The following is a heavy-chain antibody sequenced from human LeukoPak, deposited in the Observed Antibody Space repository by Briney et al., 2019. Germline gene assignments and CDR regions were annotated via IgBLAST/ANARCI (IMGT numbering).Heavy chain of an antibody. V-gene: IGHV3-30-3*01. D-gene: IGHD6-13*01. CDR1: GFTFSSYA. CDR3: ARQTTAGTSFDV. Sequence: AGGSLRLSCAASGFTFSSYAMHWVRQAPGKGLEWVAVISYDGSNKYYADSVKGRFTISRDNSKNTLYLQMNSLRAEDTAVYYCARQTTAGTSFDVWGQGTPVTVSS. J-gene: IGHJ6*02. CDR2: ISYDGSNK.